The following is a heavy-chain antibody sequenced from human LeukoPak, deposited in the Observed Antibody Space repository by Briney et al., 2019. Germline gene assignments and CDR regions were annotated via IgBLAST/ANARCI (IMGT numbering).Heavy chain of an antibody. Sequence: PGGSLRLSCAASGFTFDDYGMSWVRQAPGKGLEWIGEINHSGSTNYNPSLKSRVTISVDTSKNQFSLKLSSVTAADTAVYYCARCDILTHGDAFDIWGQGTMVTVSS. CDR2: INHSGST. CDR1: GFTFDDYG. V-gene: IGHV4-34*01. CDR3: ARCDILTHGDAFDI. D-gene: IGHD3-9*01. J-gene: IGHJ3*02.